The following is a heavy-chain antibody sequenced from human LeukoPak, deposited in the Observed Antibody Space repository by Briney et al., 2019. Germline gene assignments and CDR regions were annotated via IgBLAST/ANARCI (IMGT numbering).Heavy chain of an antibody. CDR3: ARTPYYYDSSGSFYFDY. CDR1: GFTFSSYA. CDR2: ISYDGSNK. J-gene: IGHJ4*02. D-gene: IGHD3-22*01. Sequence: GALRLSCAASGFTFSSYAMHWVRQAPGKGLGWVAVISYDGSNKYYADSVKGRFTISRDNSKNTLYLQMNSLRAEDTAVYYCARTPYYYDSSGSFYFDYWGQGTLVTVSS. V-gene: IGHV3-30-3*01.